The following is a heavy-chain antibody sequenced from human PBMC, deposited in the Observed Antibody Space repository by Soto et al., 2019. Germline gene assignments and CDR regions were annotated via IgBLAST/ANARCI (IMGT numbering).Heavy chain of an antibody. J-gene: IGHJ6*02. CDR1: GGSIITYY. CDR2: INHAGYS. Sequence: QVQLQQSGPGLVKPSETLSLTCTVSGGSIITYYCSWFRQSPGKGLQWIGYINHAGYSAYNLSLKRPKATSADTSKTQFSLMLDSVTPTDTAVYYCARQGYGPKDGLVDAWGQGKRVIVSS. CDR3: ARQGYGPKDGLVDA. D-gene: IGHD1-1*01. V-gene: IGHV4-59*08.